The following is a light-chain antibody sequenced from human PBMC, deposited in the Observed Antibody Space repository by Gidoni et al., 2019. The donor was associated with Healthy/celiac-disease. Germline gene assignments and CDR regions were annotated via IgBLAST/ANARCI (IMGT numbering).Light chain of an antibody. Sequence: DSQLTHSPSFLSASVGDRVTITCRASQGISSYLACYQQKPGKAPKLLIYAASTLQSGVPSRFSGSGSGTEFTLTISSLQPEDFATYYCQQLNSFYFGGGTKVEIK. CDR2: AAS. J-gene: IGKJ4*01. V-gene: IGKV1-9*01. CDR1: QGISSY. CDR3: QQLNSFY.